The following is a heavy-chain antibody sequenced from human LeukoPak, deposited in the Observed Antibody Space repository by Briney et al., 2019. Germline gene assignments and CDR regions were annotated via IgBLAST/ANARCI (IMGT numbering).Heavy chain of an antibody. D-gene: IGHD6-13*01. V-gene: IGHV3-11*06. CDR1: GFTFSDYY. CDR3: ARDGAAAAGTFWFDP. CDR2: ISSSSSYT. J-gene: IGHJ5*02. Sequence: GGSLRLSCAASGFTFSDYYMSWIRQAPGKGLEWVSYISSSSSYTNYADSVKGRFTISRDNAKNSLYLQMNSLRAEDTAVYYCARDGAAAAGTFWFDPWGQGTPVTVSS.